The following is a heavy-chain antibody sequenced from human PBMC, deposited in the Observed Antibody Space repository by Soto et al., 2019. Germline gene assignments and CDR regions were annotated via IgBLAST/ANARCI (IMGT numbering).Heavy chain of an antibody. Sequence: EVQLEESGGALVQPGRSLRLSCAASGFTFDDYAMYWVRQVLGKGLEWVSSISWNSGNIGYADSVKGRFTTSRDNAANSIYMQMNSLRPEDTALYYCVRSKGGYSYGAPFDYWGQGTLVTVSS. CDR1: GFTFDDYA. CDR3: VRSKGGYSYGAPFDY. J-gene: IGHJ4*02. CDR2: ISWNSGNI. D-gene: IGHD5-18*01. V-gene: IGHV3-9*01.